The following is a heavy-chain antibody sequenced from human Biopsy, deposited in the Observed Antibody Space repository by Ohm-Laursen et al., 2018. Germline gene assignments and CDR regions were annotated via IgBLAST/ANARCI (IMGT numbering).Heavy chain of an antibody. D-gene: IGHD3-3*01. Sequence: SQTLSLTCSVSGDPMSSGIHYWSWIRQPPGKGLEWIGYISNRGSTNYNPSLRGRVTISVDTSKKQFSLKLTSVTAADTAVFFCARLYRLDDYWNDDPPDAFDVWGQGTMVTVSS. CDR2: ISNRGST. V-gene: IGHV4-61*01. CDR1: GDPMSSGIHY. J-gene: IGHJ3*01. CDR3: ARLYRLDDYWNDDPPDAFDV.